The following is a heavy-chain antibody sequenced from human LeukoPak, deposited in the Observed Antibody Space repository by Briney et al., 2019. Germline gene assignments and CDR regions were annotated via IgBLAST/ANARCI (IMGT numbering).Heavy chain of an antibody. D-gene: IGHD3-3*01. CDR3: ARVPAGYYDFWSGYSYYYGMDV. V-gene: IGHV3-48*01. CDR2: ISSSSSTI. CDR1: GFTFSSYS. Sequence: GGSLRLSCAASGFTFSSYSMNWVRQAPGKGLEWVSYISSSSSTIYYADSVKGRFTISRDNSKNTLYLQMNSLRAEDTAVYYCARVPAGYYDFWSGYSYYYGMDVWGQGTTVTVSS. J-gene: IGHJ6*02.